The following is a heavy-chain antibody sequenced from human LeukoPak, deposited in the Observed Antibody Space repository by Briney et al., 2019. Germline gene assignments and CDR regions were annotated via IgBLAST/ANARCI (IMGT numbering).Heavy chain of an antibody. CDR3: ASCSGSGGPCYYYGMDV. CDR2: MNPNSGNT. V-gene: IGHV1-8*01. J-gene: IGHJ6*02. Sequence: ASVKVSCKASGYTFTSYDINWVRQATGQGLEWMGWMNPNSGNTGYAQKFQGRVTMTRNTSISTAYMELSSLRSEDTAVYYCASCSGSGGPCYYYGMDVWGQGTTVTVSS. D-gene: IGHD3-10*01. CDR1: GYTFTSYD.